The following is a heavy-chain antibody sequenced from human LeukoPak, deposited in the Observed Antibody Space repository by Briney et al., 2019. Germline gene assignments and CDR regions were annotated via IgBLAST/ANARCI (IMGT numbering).Heavy chain of an antibody. CDR2: IYYSGST. CDR3: ARVQGTGDCDY. V-gene: IGHV4-61*01. CDR1: GGSVSSGSYY. Sequence: SETLSLTCTVSGGSVSSGSYYWSWIRQPPGKGLEWIGYIYYSGSTNYNPSLKSRVTISVDTSKNQFSLKLSSVTAADTAVYYCARVQGTGDCDYWGQGTLVTVSS. D-gene: IGHD7-27*01. J-gene: IGHJ4*02.